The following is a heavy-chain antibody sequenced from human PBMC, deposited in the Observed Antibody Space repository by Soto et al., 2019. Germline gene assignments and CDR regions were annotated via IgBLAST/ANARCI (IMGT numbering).Heavy chain of an antibody. Sequence: GASVKVSCKASGYTFTSYGISWVRQAPGQGLEWMGWISAYNGNTNYAQKLQGRVTMTTDTSTSTAYMELRSLRSDDTAVYYCASVLSEYYDFWSGYYRRSDWFDPWGQGTLVTVSS. J-gene: IGHJ5*02. CDR2: ISAYNGNT. V-gene: IGHV1-18*01. D-gene: IGHD3-3*01. CDR3: ASVLSEYYDFWSGYYRRSDWFDP. CDR1: GYTFTSYG.